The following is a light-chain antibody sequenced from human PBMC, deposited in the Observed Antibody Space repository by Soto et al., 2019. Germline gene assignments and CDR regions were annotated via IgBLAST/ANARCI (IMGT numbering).Light chain of an antibody. CDR2: DTF. CDR3: QQCSNCTPIT. V-gene: IGKV3-11*01. J-gene: IGKJ5*01. CDR1: QSINNC. Sequence: EIVLTQSPATLSLSPGERATLSCRASQSINNCFAWYQQKPGQAPRLLIYDTFSRAPGIPARFSGSGAGTYFTLTIRSIGPEDFAVYYCQQCSNCTPITFGQGTRLEIK.